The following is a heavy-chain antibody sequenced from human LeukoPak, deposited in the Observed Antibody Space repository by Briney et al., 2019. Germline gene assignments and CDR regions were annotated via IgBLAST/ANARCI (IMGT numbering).Heavy chain of an antibody. CDR2: IYYSGST. V-gene: IGHV4-39*07. CDR3: ARSASDILTGYYSDAFDI. CDR1: GGSISSYY. D-gene: IGHD3-9*01. Sequence: SETLSLTCTVSGGSISSYYWGWIRQPPGKGLEWIGSIYYSGSTYYNPSLKSRVTISVDTSKNQFSLKLSSVTAADTAVYYCARSASDILTGYYSDAFDIWGQGTMVTVSS. J-gene: IGHJ3*02.